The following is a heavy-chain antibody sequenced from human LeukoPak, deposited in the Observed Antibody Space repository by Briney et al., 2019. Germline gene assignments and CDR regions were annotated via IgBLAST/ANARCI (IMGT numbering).Heavy chain of an antibody. CDR3: ARDMGYSSSWYHSWFDP. V-gene: IGHV4-34*01. Sequence: SETLSLTCAVYGGSFSGYYWSWIRQPPGKGLEWIGEINHSGSTNYNPSLKSRVTISVDTSKNQFSLKLSSVTAADTAVYYCARDMGYSSSWYHSWFDPWGQGTLVTVSS. D-gene: IGHD6-13*01. CDR2: INHSGST. J-gene: IGHJ5*02. CDR1: GGSFSGYY.